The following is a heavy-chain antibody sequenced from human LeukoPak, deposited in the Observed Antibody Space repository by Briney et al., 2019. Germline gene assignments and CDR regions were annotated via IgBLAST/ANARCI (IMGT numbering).Heavy chain of an antibody. D-gene: IGHD4-17*01. CDR3: ANSMTTVTNYYDY. CDR1: GFTFDDYA. J-gene: IGHJ4*02. V-gene: IGHV3-43*02. Sequence: GGSLRLSCAASGFTFDDYAMHWVRKAPGKGLEWVSLISGDGGSTYYADSVKGRFTISRDNSKNSLYLQMNSLRTEDTALYYCANSMTTVTNYYDYWGQGTLVTVSS. CDR2: ISGDGGST.